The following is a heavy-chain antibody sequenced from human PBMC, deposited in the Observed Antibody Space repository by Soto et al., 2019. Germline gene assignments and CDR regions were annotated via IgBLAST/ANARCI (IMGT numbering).Heavy chain of an antibody. V-gene: IGHV3-48*01. CDR1: GFTFSSYT. D-gene: IGHD6-13*01. CDR2: ISGGSSTI. Sequence: PGGSLRLSCAASGFTFSSYTMNWVRQAPGKGLEWLSYISGGSSTIYYADSVKGRFTISRDNAKNSLYLQMNSLRAEDTAVYHCARRGYSSTWYSFDSWGQGTLVTVSS. CDR3: ARRGYSSTWYSFDS. J-gene: IGHJ5*01.